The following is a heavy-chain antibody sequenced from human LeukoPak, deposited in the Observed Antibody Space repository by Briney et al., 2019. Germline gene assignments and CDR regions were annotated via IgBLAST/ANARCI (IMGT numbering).Heavy chain of an antibody. CDR2: IYPGDSDT. CDR1: GYSFTNHW. V-gene: IGHV5-51*01. CDR3: ASGPPFLKYFEY. D-gene: IGHD3-3*01. J-gene: IGHJ4*02. Sequence: GESLKISCKGSGYSFTNHWIGWVRQMPGKGLGWMGIIYPGDSDTRYSPSFQGQVTISADKSISMAYLQWSSLKASDTAMYYCASGPPFLKYFEYWGQGTLVTVSP.